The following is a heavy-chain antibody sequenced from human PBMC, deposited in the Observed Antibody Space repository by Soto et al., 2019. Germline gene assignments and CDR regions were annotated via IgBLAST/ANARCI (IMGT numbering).Heavy chain of an antibody. Sequence: QVQQVESGGGEVQPGTSLRLSCIASGFIFSNNGMHWVRQAPGKGLEWVALVSHDGRKTFYADSVKGRLTIYRDNSKNSVSLHLYDLMTEDMAVYLGVRDLCQGVSGSTVYVLDVWGQGTTVTVSS. J-gene: IGHJ6*02. CDR3: VRDLCQGVSGSTVYVLDV. CDR1: GFIFSNNG. D-gene: IGHD3-16*01. CDR2: VSHDGRKT. V-gene: IGHV3-30*03.